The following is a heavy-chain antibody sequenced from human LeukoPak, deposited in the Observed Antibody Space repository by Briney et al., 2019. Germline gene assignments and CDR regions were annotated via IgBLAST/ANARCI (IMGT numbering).Heavy chain of an antibody. Sequence: GGSLRLSCAASGFTFSSYAMHWVRQAPGKGLEWVAVISHDGSNKYYADSVKGRFTISRDNSKNTLYLQMNSLRAEDTAVYYCARASGSYWAGIGYWGQGTLVTVSS. CDR3: ARASGSYWAGIGY. D-gene: IGHD1-26*01. J-gene: IGHJ4*02. CDR1: GFTFSSYA. CDR2: ISHDGSNK. V-gene: IGHV3-30-3*01.